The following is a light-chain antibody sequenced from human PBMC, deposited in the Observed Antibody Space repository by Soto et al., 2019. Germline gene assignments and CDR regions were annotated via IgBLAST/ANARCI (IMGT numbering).Light chain of an antibody. J-gene: IGKJ3*01. Sequence: EIVLTQSPATLSLSPGERATLSCRASQSVSSYLAWYQQKPGQAPRLLIYDASNRATGIPARFSGSGSGTDLTLTISSPEPQDFAGYCRQQRSNWPIFTFGPGTKVDIK. CDR3: QQRSNWPIFT. V-gene: IGKV3-11*01. CDR1: QSVSSY. CDR2: DAS.